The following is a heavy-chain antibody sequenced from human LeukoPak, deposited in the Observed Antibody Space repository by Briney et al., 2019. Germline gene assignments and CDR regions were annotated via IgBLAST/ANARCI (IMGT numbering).Heavy chain of an antibody. J-gene: IGHJ5*02. D-gene: IGHD2-15*01. Sequence: RASVKVSCKASGGTFSSYATSWVRQAPGQGLEWMGGIIPIFGTANYAQKFQGRVTITADESTNTAYMELSSLRSEDTAVYYCAAGPYCSGGSCYQNWFDPWGQGTLVTVSS. CDR1: GGTFSSYA. CDR2: IIPIFGTA. V-gene: IGHV1-69*13. CDR3: AAGPYCSGGSCYQNWFDP.